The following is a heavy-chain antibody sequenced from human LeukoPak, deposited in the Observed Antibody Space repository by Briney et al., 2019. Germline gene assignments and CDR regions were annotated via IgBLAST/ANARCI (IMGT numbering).Heavy chain of an antibody. V-gene: IGHV3-49*04. CDR3: TTGSATGTGSGY. Sequence: GGSLRLSCTASGFTFGDYVMSWVRQAPGKGLEWVGFIRSKPYGGTTEYAAAVKGRFIISRDDSKTIAYLQMNSLKSEDTAVYYCTTGSATGTGSGYWGQGTLVTVSS. CDR1: GFTFGDYV. J-gene: IGHJ4*02. D-gene: IGHD6-13*01. CDR2: IRSKPYGGTT.